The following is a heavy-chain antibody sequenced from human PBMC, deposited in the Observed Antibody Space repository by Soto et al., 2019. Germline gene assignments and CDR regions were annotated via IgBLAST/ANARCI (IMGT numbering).Heavy chain of an antibody. D-gene: IGHD5-18*01. CDR3: ARVIRGYSYGYFDY. Sequence: GGSLRLSCAASGFTFSSYVMSWVRQAPGKGLEWVSAISGSGGSTYYADSVKGRFTISRDNSKNTLYLQMNSLRAEDTAVYYCARVIRGYSYGYFDYWGQGTLVTVSS. CDR1: GFTFSSYV. J-gene: IGHJ4*02. V-gene: IGHV3-23*01. CDR2: ISGSGGST.